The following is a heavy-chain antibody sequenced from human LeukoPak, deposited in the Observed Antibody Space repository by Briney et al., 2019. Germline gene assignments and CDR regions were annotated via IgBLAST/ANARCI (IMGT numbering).Heavy chain of an antibody. Sequence: GGSLRLSCAASGFTFSSYSMNWVRQAPGKGLEWVSSISSSSSYKYYADSVKGRFTISRDNAKNSLYLQMNSLRAEDTAVYYCARDSGTVPAALPIFDYWGQGTLVTVSS. D-gene: IGHD2-2*01. CDR2: ISSSSSYK. CDR1: GFTFSSYS. V-gene: IGHV3-21*01. CDR3: ARDSGTVPAALPIFDY. J-gene: IGHJ4*02.